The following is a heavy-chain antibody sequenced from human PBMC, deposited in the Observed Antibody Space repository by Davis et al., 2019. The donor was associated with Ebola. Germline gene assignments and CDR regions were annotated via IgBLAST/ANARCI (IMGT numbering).Heavy chain of an antibody. CDR2: VHGGNGNT. CDR3: ARSITMVREGWFDP. Sequence: ASVKVSCKASGFILTNYAIHWVRQAPGQRLEWMGWVHGGNGNTKYSQRFQGRVTITTDTSASTAYMELRSLRSDDTAVYYCARSITMVREGWFDPWGQGTLVTVSS. J-gene: IGHJ5*02. CDR1: GFILTNYA. D-gene: IGHD3-10*01. V-gene: IGHV1-3*01.